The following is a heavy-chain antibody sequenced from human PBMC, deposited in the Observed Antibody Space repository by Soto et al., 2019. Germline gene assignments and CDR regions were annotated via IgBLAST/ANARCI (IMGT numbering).Heavy chain of an antibody. CDR1: GGSISGHY. CDR2: MYYSGST. J-gene: IGHJ6*03. CDR3: ARGPYYDLIWNYYYMDV. V-gene: IGHV4-59*08. D-gene: IGHD3-16*01. Sequence: QVQLQESGPVLVKPSETLSLSCSVSGGSISGHYWSRVRQTPGKGLEWIGYMYYSGSTNYNPSLKSRVTISVDTSKNHFFLRLTSVTAADTAVYYCARGPYYDLIWNYYYMDVWGKGTTVTVSS.